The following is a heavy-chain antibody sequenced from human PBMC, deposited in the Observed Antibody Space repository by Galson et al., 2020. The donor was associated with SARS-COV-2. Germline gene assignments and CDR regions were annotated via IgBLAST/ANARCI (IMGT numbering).Heavy chain of an antibody. CDR2: IYWDDDK. J-gene: IGHJ5*02. CDR1: GFSLSTSGVG. CDR3: AHGLTYPSLRYFDWLPHWFDP. V-gene: IGHV2-5*02. Sequence: SGPTLVKPTQTLTLTCTFSGFSLSTSGVGVGWIRQPPGKALEWLALIYWDDDKRHSPSLKSRPTITQDTSKNQVVLTMTNMDPVDTATYYWAHGLTYPSLRYFDWLPHWFDPWGQGTLVTVSS. D-gene: IGHD3-9*01.